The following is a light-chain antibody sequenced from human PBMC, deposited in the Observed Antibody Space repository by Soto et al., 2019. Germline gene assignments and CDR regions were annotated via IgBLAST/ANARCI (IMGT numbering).Light chain of an antibody. CDR3: QHYFSYPLT. V-gene: IGKV1-8*01. Sequence: AIRMTQSPSSLSASTGDRVTITCRARQGISSYLAWYQQKPGKAPKLLTYAASTLQSGVPSRFSGSGSGTDFTLTISCLQSEDFATYYCQHYFSYPLTLGQGTKVEIK. CDR1: QGISSY. CDR2: AAS. J-gene: IGKJ1*01.